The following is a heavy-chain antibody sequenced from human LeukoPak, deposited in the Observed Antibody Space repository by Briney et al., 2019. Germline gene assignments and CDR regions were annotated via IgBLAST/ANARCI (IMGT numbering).Heavy chain of an antibody. D-gene: IGHD6-19*01. J-gene: IGHJ4*02. CDR3: ARDGSSGFDY. Sequence: SETLSLICTVSGGSISSYYWSWIRQPPGKGLEWIGYIYYSGSTNYNPSLKSRVTISVDTSKNQFSLKLSSVTAADTAVYYCARDGSSGFDYWGQGTLVTVSS. CDR2: IYYSGST. CDR1: GGSISSYY. V-gene: IGHV4-59*01.